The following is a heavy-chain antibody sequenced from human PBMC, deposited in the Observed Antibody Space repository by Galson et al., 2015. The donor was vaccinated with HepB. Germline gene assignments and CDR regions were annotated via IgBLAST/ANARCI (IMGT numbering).Heavy chain of an antibody. CDR2: INQDGSQT. Sequence: SLRLSCAASGFTFSSRWMTWVRQAPGKGLEWVASINQDGSQTHYVDSVRGRFTISRDNAKNTLFLQMNSLFGDDSAVYYCARDSIAAAGTLFDYWGQGTLVTVSS. CDR1: GFTFSSRW. CDR3: ARDSIAAAGTLFDY. J-gene: IGHJ4*02. D-gene: IGHD6-13*01. V-gene: IGHV3-7*03.